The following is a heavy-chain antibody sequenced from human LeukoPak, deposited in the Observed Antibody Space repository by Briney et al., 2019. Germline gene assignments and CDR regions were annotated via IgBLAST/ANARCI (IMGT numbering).Heavy chain of an antibody. J-gene: IGHJ4*02. D-gene: IGHD1-26*01. CDR1: GSSFSNFW. V-gene: IGHV5-51*01. CDR3: ARQAIEGATKSNFDY. CDR2: IYPGDSDT. Sequence: GESLKISCQGSGSSFSNFWIAWVRQLPGKGLEWMGIIYPGDSDTRYSPSFQGQVTISADKSLSTAYLQWSGLKASDTAMYYCARQAIEGATKSNFDYWGQGTLVTVSS.